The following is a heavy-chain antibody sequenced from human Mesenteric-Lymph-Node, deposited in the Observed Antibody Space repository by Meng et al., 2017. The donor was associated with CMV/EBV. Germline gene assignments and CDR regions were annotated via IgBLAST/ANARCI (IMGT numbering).Heavy chain of an antibody. V-gene: IGHV3-49*04. CDR2: IRSKPYGETT. Sequence: GESLKISCAASGFTFSSSSMNWVRQAPGKGLEWVGFIRSKPYGETTEYAASVKGRFTISRDDSQSIAYLHMNSLKTEDTAVYYCTRDLFTGFYDTTAYYSFDYWGQGTLVTVSS. J-gene: IGHJ4*02. D-gene: IGHD3-22*01. CDR3: TRDLFTGFYDTTAYYSFDY. CDR1: GFTFSSSS.